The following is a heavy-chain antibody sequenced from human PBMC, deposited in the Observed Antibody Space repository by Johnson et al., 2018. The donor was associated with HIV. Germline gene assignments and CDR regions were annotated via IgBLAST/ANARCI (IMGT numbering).Heavy chain of an antibody. CDR1: GFTFGDYA. V-gene: IGHV3-49*03. D-gene: IGHD6-6*01. CDR2: IRSKAYGGTT. Sequence: VQLVESGGGLVQPGRSLRLSCTASGFTFGDYAMSWFRQAPGKGLEWVGFIRSKAYGGTTEYAASVKGRFTISRDDSKSIAYLQMNSLKNEDTAVYYCTGVVGIAALPSAFDIWGQGTMVTVSS. J-gene: IGHJ3*02. CDR3: TGVVGIAALPSAFDI.